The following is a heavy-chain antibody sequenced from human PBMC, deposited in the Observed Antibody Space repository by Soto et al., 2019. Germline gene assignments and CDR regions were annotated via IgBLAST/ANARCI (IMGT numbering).Heavy chain of an antibody. CDR1: GFTFSTYA. V-gene: IGHV3-23*01. CDR3: ENHLKLDGRYYYCYGRDV. CDR2: ISGSGGSI. D-gene: IGHD6-13*01. Sequence: PGGSLRLSCAASGFTFSTYAMNCVRQAPGNGLEWVSAISGSGGSIHYADSVKGRFTISRDNSENTLYLQMNSLRAEDTAVYHCENHLKLDGRYYYCYGRDVWGQGSTVTVSS. J-gene: IGHJ6*02.